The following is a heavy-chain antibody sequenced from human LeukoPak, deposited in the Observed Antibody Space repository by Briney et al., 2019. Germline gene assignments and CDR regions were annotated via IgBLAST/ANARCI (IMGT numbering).Heavy chain of an antibody. CDR3: ARHSSSGWNWFDP. D-gene: IGHD6-19*01. J-gene: IGHJ5*02. CDR1: GGSISTYY. Sequence: ASETLSLTCTVSGGSISTYYWSWIRQPPGKGLEWTGYIYYSGSTNYNPSLKSRVTISVDTSKNQFSLKLSSVTAADTAVYYCARHSSSGWNWFDPWGQGILVTVSS. V-gene: IGHV4-59*08. CDR2: IYYSGST.